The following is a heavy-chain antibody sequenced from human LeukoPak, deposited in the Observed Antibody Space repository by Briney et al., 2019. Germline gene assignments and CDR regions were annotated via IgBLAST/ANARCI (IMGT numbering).Heavy chain of an antibody. CDR2: IIPSGGST. D-gene: IGHD1-26*01. J-gene: IGHJ4*02. CDR1: GYTFTNYY. Sequence: ASVKVSCKASGYTFTNYYMHWVRQAPGQGLEWMGIIIPSGGSTTYAQKFQGRVTMTRDTSTSTVYMELSSLRSEDAAVYYCARDLSGNKYGHFDYWGQGTLVTVSS. V-gene: IGHV1-46*01. CDR3: ARDLSGNKYGHFDY.